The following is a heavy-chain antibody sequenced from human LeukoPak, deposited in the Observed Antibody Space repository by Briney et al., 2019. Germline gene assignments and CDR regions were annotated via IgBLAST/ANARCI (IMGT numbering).Heavy chain of an antibody. Sequence: SGGSLRLSCAASGFTFSSYGMHWVRQAPGKGLEWVAVIWYDGSNKYYADSVKGRFTISRDNSKNTLYLQMNSLRAEATAVYYCARSLYCTNGVCSGAYFDYWGQGTLVTVSS. D-gene: IGHD2-8*01. CDR1: GFTFSSYG. CDR2: IWYDGSNK. CDR3: ARSLYCTNGVCSGAYFDY. J-gene: IGHJ4*02. V-gene: IGHV3-33*01.